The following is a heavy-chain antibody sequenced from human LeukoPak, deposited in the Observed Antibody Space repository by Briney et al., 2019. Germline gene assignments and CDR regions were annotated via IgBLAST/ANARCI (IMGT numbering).Heavy chain of an antibody. CDR2: TYYNSKWYT. D-gene: IGHD1-26*01. V-gene: IGHV6-1*01. J-gene: IGHJ4*02. Sequence: SQTLSLTCAISGDSVSTASNAWYWIRQSPSRGLEWLGRTYYNSKWYTDYAVSVSGRTTINPDTSRNQLSLQLNSVTPEDTAVYYCARGSRPWTFDYWGQGTLVTVSS. CDR3: ARGSRPWTFDY. CDR1: GDSVSTASNA.